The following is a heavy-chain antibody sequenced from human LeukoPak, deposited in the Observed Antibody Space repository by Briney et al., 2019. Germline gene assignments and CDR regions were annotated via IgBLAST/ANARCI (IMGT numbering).Heavy chain of an antibody. CDR3: AKDEFVASDFTGAFDI. V-gene: IGHV3-9*03. J-gene: IGHJ3*02. Sequence: PGRSLRLSCAASGFTFDDYAMHWVRQALGKGLEWVSGISWNSGSIGYADSVKGRFTISRDNAKNSLYLQMNSLRAEDMALYYCAKDEFVASDFTGAFDIWGQGTMVTVSS. CDR1: GFTFDDYA. D-gene: IGHD2-8*02. CDR2: ISWNSGSI.